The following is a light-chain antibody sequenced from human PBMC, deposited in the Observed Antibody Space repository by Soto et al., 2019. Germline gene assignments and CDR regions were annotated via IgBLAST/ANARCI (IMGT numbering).Light chain of an antibody. CDR1: QTIDNY. CDR3: QQTYRIPFA. J-gene: IGKJ2*01. CDR2: GAS. Sequence: DMQMTQSPSSLSASVGDRVTITCRPSQTIDNYLNWYQHKPGKAPKLLIYGASTLQSAVSSRFTGRASGTDLTLTIDNLQAEDFATYCCQQTYRIPFAFGRGTKL. V-gene: IGKV1-39*01.